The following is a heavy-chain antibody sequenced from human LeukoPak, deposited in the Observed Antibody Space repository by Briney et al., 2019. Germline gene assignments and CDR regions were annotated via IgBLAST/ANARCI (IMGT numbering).Heavy chain of an antibody. D-gene: IGHD2-21*02. CDR3: ASDPAYCGGDCYINY. CDR1: GGSISSSSYY. J-gene: IGHJ4*02. Sequence: SETLSLTCTVSGGSISSSSYYWGWIRQPPGKGLEWIGSIYYSGSTYYNPSLKSRVTISVDTSKNQFSLKLSSVTAADTAVHYCASDPAYCGGDCYINYWGQGTLVTVSS. CDR2: IYYSGST. V-gene: IGHV4-39*07.